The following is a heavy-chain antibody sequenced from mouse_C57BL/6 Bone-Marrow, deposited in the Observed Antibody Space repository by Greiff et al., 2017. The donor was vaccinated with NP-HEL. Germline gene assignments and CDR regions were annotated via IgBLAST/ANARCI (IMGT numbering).Heavy chain of an antibody. Sequence: QVQLQQSGPELVKPGASVKISCKASGYAFSSSWMNWVKQRPGKGLEWIGRIYPGDGDTNYNGKFKGKATLTADKSSSTAYMQLSSLTSEDSAVYVCARSFYDYEISFAYWGQGTLVTVSA. V-gene: IGHV1-82*01. D-gene: IGHD2-4*01. CDR2: IYPGDGDT. CDR1: GYAFSSSW. J-gene: IGHJ3*01. CDR3: ARSFYDYEISFAY.